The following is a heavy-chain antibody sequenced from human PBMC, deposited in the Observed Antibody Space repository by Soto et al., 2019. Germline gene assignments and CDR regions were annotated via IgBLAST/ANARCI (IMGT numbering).Heavy chain of an antibody. CDR3: ARGLGYCSSISCPTIQ. D-gene: IGHD2-2*01. Sequence: PSETLSLTCAVYGWSFSGYSWSWIRQPPGKGLEWIGEINHVGSTNYNPSLKSRVTILEDTSKNQFSLELRSVTAADTAVYYCARGLGYCSSISCPTIQWGQGGLVTVSS. V-gene: IGHV4-34*01. CDR1: GWSFSGYS. J-gene: IGHJ4*02. CDR2: INHVGST.